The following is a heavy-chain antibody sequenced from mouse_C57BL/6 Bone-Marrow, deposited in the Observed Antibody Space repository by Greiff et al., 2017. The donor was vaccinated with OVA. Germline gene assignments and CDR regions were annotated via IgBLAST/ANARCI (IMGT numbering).Heavy chain of an antibody. CDR3: ARDTTVVPFAY. Sequence: QVHVKQSGPELVKPGASVKLSCKASGYTFTSYDINWVKQRPGQGLEWIGWIYPRDGSTKYNEKFKGKATLTVDTSSSTAYMELHSLTSEDSAVYFCARDTTVVPFAYWGQGTLVTVSA. V-gene: IGHV1-85*01. CDR1: GYTFTSYD. CDR2: IYPRDGST. J-gene: IGHJ3*01. D-gene: IGHD1-1*01.